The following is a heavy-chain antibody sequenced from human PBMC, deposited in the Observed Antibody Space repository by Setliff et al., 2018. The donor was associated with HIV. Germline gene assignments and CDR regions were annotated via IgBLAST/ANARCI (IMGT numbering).Heavy chain of an antibody. CDR1: GYTFTSYA. J-gene: IGHJ6*03. CDR2: INTNTGNP. Sequence: ASVKVSCKASGYTFTSYAMNWVRQATGQGLEWMGWINTNTGNPTYAQGFTGRFVFSLDTSVSTAYLQISSLKAEDTAVYYCARMATVYYYYMDVWGKGTTVTVSS. V-gene: IGHV7-4-1*02. CDR3: ARMATVYYYYMDV. D-gene: IGHD4-4*01.